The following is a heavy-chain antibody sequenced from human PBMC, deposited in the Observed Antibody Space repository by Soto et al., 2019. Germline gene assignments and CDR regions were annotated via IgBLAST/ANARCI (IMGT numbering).Heavy chain of an antibody. V-gene: IGHV1-8*01. CDR2: MNPNSGNT. J-gene: IGHJ1*01. D-gene: IGHD3-22*01. Sequence: GASVKVSFKASGYTFTSYDINWVRQATGQGLEWMGWMNPNSGNTGYAQKLQGRVTMTRNTSISTAYMGLSSLRSEDTAVYYCARGRAHYYDSSGPEYFQHWGQGTLVTVSS. CDR3: ARGRAHYYDSSGPEYFQH. CDR1: GYTFTSYD.